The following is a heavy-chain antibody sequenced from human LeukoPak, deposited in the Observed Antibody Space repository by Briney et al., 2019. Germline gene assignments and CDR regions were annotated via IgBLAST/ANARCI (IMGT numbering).Heavy chain of an antibody. Sequence: GGSLRLSCAASGFTFSTYALHWVRQAPGKGLEWVAVISYDGSKKYYADSVKGRFTISRDSSKNTLYLQMNSLRADDTAVYYCARDYYGMDVWGQGTTVTVSS. J-gene: IGHJ6*02. V-gene: IGHV3-30-3*01. CDR1: GFTFSTYA. CDR3: ARDYYGMDV. CDR2: ISYDGSKK.